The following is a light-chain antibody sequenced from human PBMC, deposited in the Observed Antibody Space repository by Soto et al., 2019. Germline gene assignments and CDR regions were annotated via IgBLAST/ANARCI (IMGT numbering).Light chain of an antibody. Sequence: DIQMTQSPSSLSASVGDRVTITCRASQSISSYLNWYQQKPGKAPKLLMYAVSTLHSGVPSRFSGSGSGTDFTLTISSLQSEDFATYFCQQSYDTPFTFGPGTKVDIK. CDR3: QQSYDTPFT. CDR2: AVS. CDR1: QSISSY. J-gene: IGKJ3*01. V-gene: IGKV1-39*01.